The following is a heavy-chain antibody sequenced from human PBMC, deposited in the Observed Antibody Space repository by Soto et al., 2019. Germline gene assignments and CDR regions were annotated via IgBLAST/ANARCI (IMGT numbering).Heavy chain of an antibody. CDR1: GFIFSDLA. CDR3: AKYSGTASIPAA. D-gene: IGHD1-26*01. J-gene: IGHJ5*01. Sequence: EVQLVESGGGLVQPGGSLKLSCKTSGFIFSDLAVHWVRQASGKGLEWVGRIAGKSEDYVTSYGESVRGRFSISRDDSKNTAYLQMNSLKTEDTAVFYCAKYSGTASIPAALDQGTLVIVSS. V-gene: IGHV3-73*02. CDR2: IAGKSEDYVT.